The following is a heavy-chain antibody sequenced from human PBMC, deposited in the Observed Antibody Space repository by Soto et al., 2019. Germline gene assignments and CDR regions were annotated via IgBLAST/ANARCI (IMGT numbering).Heavy chain of an antibody. D-gene: IGHD1-26*01. CDR3: TRGLGAGDY. J-gene: IGHJ4*02. Sequence: QVQLVQSGAEVKKPGASVKVSCEASGYIFINYYIHWVRQAPGQGLEWVGIINPTVGSTNYAQKFQGRVTMTRDTSTSTVQMELSSLRPEDTAVYYCTRGLGAGDYWGQGTLVTVSS. V-gene: IGHV1-46*03. CDR1: GYIFINYY. CDR2: INPTVGST.